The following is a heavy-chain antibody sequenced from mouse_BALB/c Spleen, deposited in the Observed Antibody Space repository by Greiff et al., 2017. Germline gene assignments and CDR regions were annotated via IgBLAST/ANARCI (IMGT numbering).Heavy chain of an antibody. J-gene: IGHJ4*01. CDR3: AKRRDYGNYDYAMDY. D-gene: IGHD2-1*01. V-gene: IGHV1-7*01. CDR1: GYTFTSYW. CDR2: INPSTGYT. Sequence: QVQLQQSGAELAKPGASVKMSCKASGYTFTSYWMHWVKQRPGQGLEWIGYINPSTGYTEYNQKFKDKATLTADKSSSTAYMQLSSLTSEDSAVYYCAKRRDYGNYDYAMDYWGQGTSVTVSS.